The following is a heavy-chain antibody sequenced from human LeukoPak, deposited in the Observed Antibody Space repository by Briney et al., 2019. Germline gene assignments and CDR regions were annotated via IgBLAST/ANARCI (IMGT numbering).Heavy chain of an antibody. J-gene: IGHJ4*02. CDR3: ARGDWLDY. CDR2: ISSSSSFI. Sequence: GGSLRLSCAASGFTFSTYSMNWVRQAPGKGLEWVSSISSSSSFIYYADSVKGRFTISRDDSKNTLYLQMNSLRAEDTAVFYCARGDWLDYWGQGTLVTVSS. D-gene: IGHD3-9*01. CDR1: GFTFSTYS. V-gene: IGHV3-21*01.